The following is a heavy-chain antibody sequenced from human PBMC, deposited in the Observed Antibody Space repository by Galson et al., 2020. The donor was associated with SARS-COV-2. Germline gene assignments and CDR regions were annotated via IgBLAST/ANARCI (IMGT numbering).Heavy chain of an antibody. D-gene: IGHD3-10*01. CDR3: AKDIRLYGSGCYYNALDY. CDR2: IRWDGNST. CDR1: GFTFNDYA. J-gene: IGHJ4*02. V-gene: IGHV3-43D*04. Sequence: AGSLRLSCAASGFTFNDYAMHWVRHVPGKGLEWVALIRWDGNSTYYADSVKGRFTTSRDNSKNSLYLQMSSLRAEDTALYYCAKDIRLYGSGCYYNALDYWGQGTLVTVSS.